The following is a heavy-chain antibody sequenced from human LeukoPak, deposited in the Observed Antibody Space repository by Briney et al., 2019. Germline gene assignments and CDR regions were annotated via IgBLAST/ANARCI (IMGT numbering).Heavy chain of an antibody. CDR3: ARDPGLPNGMDV. J-gene: IGHJ6*02. D-gene: IGHD3-10*01. V-gene: IGHV3-66*02. CDR1: GFTVSSDY. CDR2: IYSGGST. Sequence: QTGGSLRLSYAASGFTVSSDYMSWVRQAPGKGLEWVSTIYSGGSTYYADSVKGRFTISRDDSKNTLYLQVNSLRAEDTAVYYCARDPGLPNGMDVWGQGTTVTISS.